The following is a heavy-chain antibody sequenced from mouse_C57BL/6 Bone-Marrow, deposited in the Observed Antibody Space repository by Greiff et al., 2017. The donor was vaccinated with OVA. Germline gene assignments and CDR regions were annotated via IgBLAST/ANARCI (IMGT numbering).Heavy chain of an antibody. J-gene: IGHJ3*01. CDR2: IWTGGGT. CDR1: GFSLTSYA. V-gene: IGHV2-9-1*01. CDR3: ARTGDYDKAWFAY. D-gene: IGHD2-4*01. Sequence: VKLMESGPGLVAPSQSLSITCTVSGFSLTSYAISWVRQPPGKGLEWLGVIWTGGGTNYTSALKSRLSLSKDNSKSQVFLKMNSLQTDDTARYYCARTGDYDKAWFAYWGQGTLVTVSA.